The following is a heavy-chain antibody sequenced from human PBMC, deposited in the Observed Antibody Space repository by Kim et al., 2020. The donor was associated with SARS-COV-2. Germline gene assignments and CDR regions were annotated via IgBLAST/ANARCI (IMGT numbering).Heavy chain of an antibody. J-gene: IGHJ3*02. CDR3: AKVYYYDSSGYYAQGVTFDAFDI. CDR2: ISWNSGSI. D-gene: IGHD3-22*01. Sequence: GGSLRLSCAASGFTFGDYAMHWVRQAPGKGLEWVSGISWNSGSIGYADSVKGRFTISRDNAKNSLYLQMNSLRAEDTALYYCAKVYYYDSSGYYAQGVTFDAFDIWGQGTMVTVSS. CDR1: GFTFGDYA. V-gene: IGHV3-9*01.